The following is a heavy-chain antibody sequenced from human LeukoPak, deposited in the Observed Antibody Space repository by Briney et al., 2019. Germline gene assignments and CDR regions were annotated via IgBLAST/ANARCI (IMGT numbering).Heavy chain of an antibody. D-gene: IGHD5/OR15-5a*01. CDR1: GDTLSELS. CDR3: TAGGVYSLLDR. CDR2: FDPEGGEA. J-gene: IGHJ5*02. Sequence: ASVKVSCKVSGDTLSELSMHWVRQAPGKGLEWMGGFDPEGGEAIYAQKFQGRLTMTEDTSTDTAYMDLRSLRSDDTAVYYCTAGGVYSLLDRWGQGTQVTVSS. V-gene: IGHV1-24*01.